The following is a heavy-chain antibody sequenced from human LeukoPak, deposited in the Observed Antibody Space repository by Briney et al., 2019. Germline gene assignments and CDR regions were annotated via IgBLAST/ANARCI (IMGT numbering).Heavy chain of an antibody. V-gene: IGHV1-46*01. J-gene: IGHJ3*02. CDR3: AREGGGDGYKTDAFDI. Sequence: GASVNVSCKAFGYTFTSNYMHWVRQAPGQGPEWMGVISPSGGSTTYAQKFQGRVTLTRDMSTSTDYLELSSLRSEDTAVYYCAREGGGDGYKTDAFDIWGQGTMVTVSS. CDR2: ISPSGGST. D-gene: IGHD5-24*01. CDR1: GYTFTSNY.